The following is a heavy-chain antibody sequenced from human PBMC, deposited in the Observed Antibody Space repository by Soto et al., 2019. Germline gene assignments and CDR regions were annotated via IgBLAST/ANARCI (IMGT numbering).Heavy chain of an antibody. V-gene: IGHV3-11*01. CDR1: GFTFSDYY. D-gene: IGHD6-13*01. Sequence: GGSLRLSCAASGFTFSDYYMSWIRQAPGKGLEWVSYISSSGSTIYYADSVKGRFTISRDNAKNSLYLQMNSLRAEDTAVYYCARDGVPQYSSSYFDYWGQGTLVTVSS. J-gene: IGHJ4*02. CDR2: ISSSGSTI. CDR3: ARDGVPQYSSSYFDY.